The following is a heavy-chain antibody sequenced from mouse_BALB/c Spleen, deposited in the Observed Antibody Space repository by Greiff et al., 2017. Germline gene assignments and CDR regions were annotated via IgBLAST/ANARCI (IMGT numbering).Heavy chain of an antibody. J-gene: IGHJ1*01. Sequence: VQLQQSGAELVKPGASVKLSCKASGYTFTSYWMHWVKQRPGQGLEWIGEIDPSDSYTNYNQKFKGKATLTVDKSSSTAYMQLSSLTSEDSAVYYCARGDYDFVWGAGTTVTVSS. V-gene: IGHV1-69*02. CDR1: GYTFTSYW. D-gene: IGHD2-4*01. CDR2: IDPSDSYT. CDR3: ARGDYDFV.